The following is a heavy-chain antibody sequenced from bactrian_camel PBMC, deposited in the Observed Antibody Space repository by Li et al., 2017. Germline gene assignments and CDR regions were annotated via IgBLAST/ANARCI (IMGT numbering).Heavy chain of an antibody. CDR1: GYIYSSYA. CDR2: IVTGAHNK. V-gene: IGHV3S31*01. CDR3: AATSARDGFSNLCSGMSIFT. J-gene: IGHJ4*01. Sequence: DVQLVESGGGSVQAGGPLRLSCTVSGYIYSSYAMGWFRQAPGKECQGVAAIVTGAHNKYYAGSANGRFTISQDNAKSTIYLQIDSLKPDDTVMYYCAATSARDGFSNLCSGMSIFTGARGPRSPSPQ.